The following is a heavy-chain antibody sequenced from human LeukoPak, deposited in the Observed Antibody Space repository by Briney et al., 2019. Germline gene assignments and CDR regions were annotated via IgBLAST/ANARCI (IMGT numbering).Heavy chain of an antibody. D-gene: IGHD2-15*01. V-gene: IGHV3-7*01. Sequence: PGGSLRLSCAASGFTFSSYFMSWVRQAPGKGLEWVASIKWDGSEKYSVDSVKGRFIISRDNAENSLYLQMSNLRAEDTAVYYCARLYCTGGACYSYFEYWGQGTLVTVSS. CDR1: GFTFSSYF. CDR2: IKWDGSEK. CDR3: ARLYCTGGACYSYFEY. J-gene: IGHJ4*02.